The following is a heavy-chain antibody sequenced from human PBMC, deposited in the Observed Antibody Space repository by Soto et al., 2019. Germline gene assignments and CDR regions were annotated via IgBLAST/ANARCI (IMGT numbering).Heavy chain of an antibody. CDR3: ANDYGDYKSYYGMDV. CDR1: GASVTSSTYY. J-gene: IGHJ6*02. Sequence: QLQLQESGPGLVKPSETLSLTCTVSGASVTSSTYYWGWIRQPPGKGLEWIGSIYYSGSTYYNPSLRSRVTISVDTSKNQVSLKLTSVTAADTAVYYCANDYGDYKSYYGMDVWGQGTTVPVSS. D-gene: IGHD4-17*01. CDR2: IYYSGST. V-gene: IGHV4-39*01.